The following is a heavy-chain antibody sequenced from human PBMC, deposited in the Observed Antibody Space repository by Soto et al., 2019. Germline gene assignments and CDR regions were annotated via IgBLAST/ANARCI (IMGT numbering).Heavy chain of an antibody. V-gene: IGHV3-30-3*01. CDR3: ARDLLRSGYRLNSRYYYYGMDV. CDR2: ISYDGSNK. D-gene: IGHD3-22*01. J-gene: IGHJ6*02. CDR1: GFTFSSYA. Sequence: LRLSCAASGFTFSSYAMHWVRQAPGKGLEWVXVISYDGSNKYYADSVKGRFTISRDNSKNTLYLQMNSLRAEDTAVYYCARDLLRSGYRLNSRYYYYGMDVWGQGTTVTVS.